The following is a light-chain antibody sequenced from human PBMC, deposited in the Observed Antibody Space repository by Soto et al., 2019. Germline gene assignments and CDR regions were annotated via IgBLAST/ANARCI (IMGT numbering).Light chain of an antibody. CDR1: QSVGST. CDR3: QQRSNPPT. Sequence: EIVLTQSPAALSVSPGERATLSCWDSQSVGSTLNWFLQTPGQAPGVLTYDTSIRATGIPARFSGSRSGTEFTLTIASLQSEDFAVDYCQQRSNPPTFGQGTGLEIK. J-gene: IGKJ5*01. CDR2: DTS. V-gene: IGKV3-15*01.